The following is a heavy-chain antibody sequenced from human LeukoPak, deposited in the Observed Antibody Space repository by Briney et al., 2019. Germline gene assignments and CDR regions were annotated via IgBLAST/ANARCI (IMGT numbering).Heavy chain of an antibody. CDR2: INHSGST. D-gene: IGHD3-22*01. Sequence: PSETLSLTCAVYGGSFSGYYWSWIRQPPGKGLGWIGEINHSGSTNYNPSLKSRVTISVDTSKNQFSLKLGSVTAADTAVYYCARGRRYYDSSGYTNFDYWGQGTLVTVSS. J-gene: IGHJ4*02. CDR1: GGSFSGYY. CDR3: ARGRRYYDSSGYTNFDY. V-gene: IGHV4-34*01.